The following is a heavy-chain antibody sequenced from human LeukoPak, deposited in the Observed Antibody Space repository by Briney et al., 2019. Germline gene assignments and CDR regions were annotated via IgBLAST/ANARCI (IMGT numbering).Heavy chain of an antibody. CDR2: IRSKAYGGTT. J-gene: IGHJ4*02. CDR3: TRDAYATMIVVVPRDY. CDR1: GFTFGDYA. D-gene: IGHD3-22*01. Sequence: PGRSLRLSCTASGFTFGDYAMSWFRQAPGKGLEWVGFIRSKAYGGTTEYAASVKGRFTISRDDSKSIAYLQMNSLKTEDTAVYYCTRDAYATMIVVVPRDYWGQGTLVTVSS. V-gene: IGHV3-49*03.